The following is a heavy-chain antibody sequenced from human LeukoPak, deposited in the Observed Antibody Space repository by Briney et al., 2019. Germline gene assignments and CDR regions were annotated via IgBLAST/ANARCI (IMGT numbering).Heavy chain of an antibody. V-gene: IGHV3-66*02. D-gene: IGHD2-15*01. Sequence: CXASGFTVSSNYMSWVRQAPGKGLEWVSVIYSGGSTYYADSVKGRFTISRDNSKNTLYLQMNSLRAEDTAVYYCAGYCSGGSCSDYWGQGTLVTVSS. CDR3: AGYCSGGSCSDY. J-gene: IGHJ4*02. CDR1: GFTVSSNY. CDR2: IYSGGST.